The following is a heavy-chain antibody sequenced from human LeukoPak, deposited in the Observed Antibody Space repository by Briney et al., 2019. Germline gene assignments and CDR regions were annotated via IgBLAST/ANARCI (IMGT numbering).Heavy chain of an antibody. V-gene: IGHV3-23*01. J-gene: IGHJ4*02. CDR1: GVTFSSGA. CDR2: MCGTGGNT. CDR3: ARGRRSGGTPPLDY. Sequence: PGGSLRLCCTASGVTFSSGATSWDRQAAEERRDCVAAMCGTGGNTFFADSVKSRCTISRDMYENTLYLQLNSLRAEDTALYYCARGRRSGGTPPLDYWGQGTLVTVSS. D-gene: IGHD2-15*01.